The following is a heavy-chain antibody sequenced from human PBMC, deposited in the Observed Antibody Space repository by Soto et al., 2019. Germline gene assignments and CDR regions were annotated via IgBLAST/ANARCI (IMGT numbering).Heavy chain of an antibody. CDR1: GGTFSSYA. D-gene: IGHD6-6*01. V-gene: IGHV1-69*13. J-gene: IGHJ3*02. CDR2: IIPIFGTA. Sequence: SVKVSCKASGGTFSSYAISWVRQAPGQGLEWMGGIIPIFGTANYAQKFQGRVTITADESTSTAYMELSSLRSEDTAVYYCAGGNEYSSSDRKSDAFDIWGQGTMVTVSS. CDR3: AGGNEYSSSDRKSDAFDI.